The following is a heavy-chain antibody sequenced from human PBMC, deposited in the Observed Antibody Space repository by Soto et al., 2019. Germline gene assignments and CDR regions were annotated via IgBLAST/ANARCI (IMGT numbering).Heavy chain of an antibody. CDR2: IRYDGSNK. CDR3: ARGGAYYYDSSGYSPGDY. D-gene: IGHD3-22*01. J-gene: IGHJ4*02. Sequence: ESGGGVVQPGRSLRLSCAASGFTFSSYGMHWVRQAPGKGLEWVAGIRYDGSNKYYADSVKGRFTISRDNSKNTLYLQMNSLRAEDTAVYYCARGGAYYYDSSGYSPGDYWGQGTLVTVSS. V-gene: IGHV3-33*01. CDR1: GFTFSSYG.